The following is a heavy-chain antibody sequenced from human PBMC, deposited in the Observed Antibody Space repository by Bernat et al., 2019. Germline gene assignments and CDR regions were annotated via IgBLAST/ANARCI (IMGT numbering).Heavy chain of an antibody. D-gene: IGHD4-11*01. CDR1: GGTFSSYA. J-gene: IGHJ6*03. Sequence: QVQLVQSGAEVKKPGSSVKVSCKASGGTFSSYAISWVRQAPGQGLEWMGGIIPIFGTANYAQKFQDRVTITADESTSTAYMELSSMRSEDTAVYYCARNSHATALYYYYYMDVWGKGTTVTVSS. V-gene: IGHV1-69*01. CDR3: ARNSHATALYYYYYMDV. CDR2: IIPIFGTA.